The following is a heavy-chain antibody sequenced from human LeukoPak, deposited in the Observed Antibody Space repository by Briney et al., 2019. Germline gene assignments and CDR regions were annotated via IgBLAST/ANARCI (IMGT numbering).Heavy chain of an antibody. CDR2: IYHSGST. CDR1: GGSISSSNW. D-gene: IGHD5-12*01. V-gene: IGHV4-4*02. CDR3: ARDKGGYDSKLWDY. J-gene: IGHJ4*02. Sequence: SETLSLTCTVSGGSISSSNWWSWVRPPPGKGLEWIGEIYHSGSTNYNPSLKSRVTISVDKSKNQFSLKLSSVTAADTAVYYCARDKGGYDSKLWDYWGQGTLVTVSS.